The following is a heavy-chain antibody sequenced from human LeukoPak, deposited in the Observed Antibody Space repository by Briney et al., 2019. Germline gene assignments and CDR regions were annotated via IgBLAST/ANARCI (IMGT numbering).Heavy chain of an antibody. Sequence: PGGSLRLSCTASGFTFGDYAMSWFRQAPGKGLEWVGFIRSKAYGGTTEYAASVKGRFTISRDDSKSIAYLQMNSLKTEDTAVYYCTHEEEGYYYYGMDVWGQGTTVTVSS. V-gene: IGHV3-49*03. CDR1: GFTFGDYA. CDR2: IRSKAYGGTT. CDR3: THEEEGYYYYGMDV. J-gene: IGHJ6*02.